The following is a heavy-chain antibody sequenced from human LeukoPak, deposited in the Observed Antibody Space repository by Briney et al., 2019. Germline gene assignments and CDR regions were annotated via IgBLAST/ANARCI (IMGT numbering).Heavy chain of an antibody. CDR2: IRSKANSYAT. CDR1: GFTFSGSA. Sequence: PGGSLRLSCAASGFTFSGSAMHWVRQASGKGLEWVGRIRSKANSYATAYAASVKGRFTISRDDSKNTAYLQMNSLRADDTAVYYCAREYYFYHMDGWGKGTTVTVSS. V-gene: IGHV3-73*01. CDR3: AREYYFYHMDG. J-gene: IGHJ6*03.